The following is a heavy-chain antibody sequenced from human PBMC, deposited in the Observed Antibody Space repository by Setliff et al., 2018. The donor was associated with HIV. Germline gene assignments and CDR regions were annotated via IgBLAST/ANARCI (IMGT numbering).Heavy chain of an antibody. D-gene: IGHD3-9*01. V-gene: IGHV1-18*01. Sequence: ASVKVSCKASGYTFTSYGISWVRQAPGQGLEWMGWISAYNGNTNYAQKLQGRVTMTTDTSTSTAYMELRSLRSDDTAVYYCARVLGYDDFLTGYYGVYYYYGMDVWGQGTTVTVS. J-gene: IGHJ6*02. CDR1: GYTFTSYG. CDR3: ARVLGYDDFLTGYYGVYYYYGMDV. CDR2: ISAYNGNT.